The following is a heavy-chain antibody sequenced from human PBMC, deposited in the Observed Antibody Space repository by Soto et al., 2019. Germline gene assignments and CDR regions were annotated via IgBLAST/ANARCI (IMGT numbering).Heavy chain of an antibody. CDR2: IGAGSTP. V-gene: IGHV3-23*01. D-gene: IGHD1-1*01. CDR3: TRHRGNDQAGRNFDS. CDR1: GFTFSSHA. J-gene: IGHJ4*02. Sequence: GGSLRLSCAASGFTFSSHAMSWVRRAPGKGLEWVSAIGAGSTPVYADSVKGRFTISRDNSKNTLYLQMNSLGVEDTAVYYCTRHRGNDQAGRNFDSWGAGPLVTVSS.